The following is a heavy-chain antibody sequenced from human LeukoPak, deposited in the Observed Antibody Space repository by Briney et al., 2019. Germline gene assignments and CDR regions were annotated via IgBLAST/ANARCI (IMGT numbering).Heavy chain of an antibody. V-gene: IGHV4-34*01. D-gene: IGHD2/OR15-2a*01. Sequence: SETLSLTCAVYGGSFSGYYWSWIHQPPGKGLEWIGEINHSGSTNYNPSLKSRVTISVDTSKNQFSLKLSSVTAADTAVYYCARGVLSLRYYYYYMDVWGKGTTVTVSS. CDR1: GGSFSGYY. CDR2: INHSGST. CDR3: ARGVLSLRYYYYYMDV. J-gene: IGHJ6*03.